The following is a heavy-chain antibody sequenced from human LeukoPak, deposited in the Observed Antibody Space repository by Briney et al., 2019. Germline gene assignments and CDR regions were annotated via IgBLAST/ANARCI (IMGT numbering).Heavy chain of an antibody. V-gene: IGHV3-7*01. CDR1: GFTFSSYA. Sequence: PGGSLRLSCAASGFTFSSYAMSWVRHAPGKGLEWVASIKQDGSEKYYVDSVKGRFTISRDNAKNSLYLQMNSLRAEDTAVYYCARTDTYYDFWSGPGGYYYGMDVWGQGTTVTVSS. CDR2: IKQDGSEK. J-gene: IGHJ6*02. CDR3: ARTDTYYDFWSGPGGYYYGMDV. D-gene: IGHD3-3*01.